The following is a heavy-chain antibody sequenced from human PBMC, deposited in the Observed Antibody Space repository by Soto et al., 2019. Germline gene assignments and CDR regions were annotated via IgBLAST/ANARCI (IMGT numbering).Heavy chain of an antibody. CDR3: ARDRGGILYS. Sequence: PGGSLRLSCAASGFTFSSYSMNWVRQAPGKGLEWVSYISSSSSTIYYADSVKGRFTISRDNAKNSLYLQMNSLRAEDTAVYYCARDRGGILYSWGQGTLVTVSS. J-gene: IGHJ4*02. D-gene: IGHD2-15*01. CDR2: ISSSSSTI. V-gene: IGHV3-48*01. CDR1: GFTFSSYS.